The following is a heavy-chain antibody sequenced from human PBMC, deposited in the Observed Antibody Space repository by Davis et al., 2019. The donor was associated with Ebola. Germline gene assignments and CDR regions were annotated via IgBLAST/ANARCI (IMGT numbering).Heavy chain of an antibody. CDR1: GGSFSGYF. J-gene: IGHJ5*01. CDR3: ARARIKSFGVFSVPVDIDS. CDR2: INHSGST. D-gene: IGHD3-3*01. Sequence: GSLRLSCAVYGGSFSGYFWTWIRQSPGKGLEWIGEINHSGSTNYNPSVKSRVTISVDTSKNQIYLKLSSVTAADTAVYYCARARIKSFGVFSVPVDIDSWGHGILVTVSS. V-gene: IGHV4-34*01.